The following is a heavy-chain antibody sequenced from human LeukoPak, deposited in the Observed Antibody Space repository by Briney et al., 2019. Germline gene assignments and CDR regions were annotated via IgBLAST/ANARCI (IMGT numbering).Heavy chain of an antibody. CDR3: ARVQVTPGPYYYYGMDV. J-gene: IGHJ6*02. CDR1: GFTVSSNY. Sequence: HPGGSLRLSCAASGFTVSSNYMSWVRQAPGKGLEWVSVIYSGGSTYYADSVKGRFTISRDNSKNTLYLQMNSLRAEDTAVYYCARVQVTPGPYYYYGMDVWGQGTTVTVSS. CDR2: IYSGGST. D-gene: IGHD2-21*02. V-gene: IGHV3-53*01.